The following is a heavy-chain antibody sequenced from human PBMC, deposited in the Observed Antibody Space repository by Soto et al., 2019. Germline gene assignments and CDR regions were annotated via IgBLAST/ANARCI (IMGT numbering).Heavy chain of an antibody. CDR1: GGSISSGDYY. CDR3: ARTVRGVIPISIWASEGGFYYYMDV. Sequence: SETLSLTCSVSGGSISSGDYYWSWIRQPPGKGLEWIGHIFYSGNTYYSPSLTSRLSISMDTSRNQFSLELTSVTAADTAVYYCARTVRGVIPISIWASEGGFYYYMDVWGKGTTVTVSS. V-gene: IGHV4-30-4*01. D-gene: IGHD3-10*01. J-gene: IGHJ6*03. CDR2: IFYSGNT.